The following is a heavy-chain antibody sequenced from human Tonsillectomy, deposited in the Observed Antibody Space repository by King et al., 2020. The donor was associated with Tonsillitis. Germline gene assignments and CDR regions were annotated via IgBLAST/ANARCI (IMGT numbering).Heavy chain of an antibody. CDR1: GFTFSNAW. D-gene: IGHD2-21*01. V-gene: IGHV3-15*01. CDR3: TTAFSAYFIES. CDR2: IKSRADGGTT. J-gene: IGHJ5*02. Sequence: VQLVESGGGLVKPGGSLRLSCAASGFTFSNAWMSWVRQATGKGLEWVGRIKSRADGGTTDYAAHVRGRFTISRDDSKKTLYMQMNSLRTENTAMYNCTTAFSAYFIESWGQGTLVTVSS.